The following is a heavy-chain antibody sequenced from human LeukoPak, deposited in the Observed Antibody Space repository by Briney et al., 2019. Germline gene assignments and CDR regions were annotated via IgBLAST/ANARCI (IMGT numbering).Heavy chain of an antibody. CDR3: ARVRVGAVADY. Sequence: SETLSLTCTVSGGSISSGSYYWGWIRQPAGKTLEWIGRIYSSGSTNYNPSLKSRVTISVDTSKNQFSLKLRSVTATDTAVYYCARVRVGAVADYWGQGTLVTVSS. CDR1: GGSISSGSYY. D-gene: IGHD6-19*01. V-gene: IGHV4-61*02. J-gene: IGHJ4*02. CDR2: IYSSGST.